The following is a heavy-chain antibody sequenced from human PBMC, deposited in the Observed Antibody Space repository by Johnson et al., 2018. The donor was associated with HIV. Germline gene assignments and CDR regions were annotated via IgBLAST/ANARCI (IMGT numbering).Heavy chain of an antibody. CDR3: ARDYGDYAHDAFDI. CDR2: ISYDGTNE. Sequence: QVQLVESGVGLVQPGRSLRLSCAASGFTFSSYAMHWVRQAPGKGLEWVAVISYDGTNEYYADSVKGRFTISRDNSKNTLYLQMNSLRAEDPAVYYCARDYGDYAHDAFDIWGQGTMVTVSS. V-gene: IGHV3-30-3*01. D-gene: IGHD4-17*01. J-gene: IGHJ3*02. CDR1: GFTFSSYA.